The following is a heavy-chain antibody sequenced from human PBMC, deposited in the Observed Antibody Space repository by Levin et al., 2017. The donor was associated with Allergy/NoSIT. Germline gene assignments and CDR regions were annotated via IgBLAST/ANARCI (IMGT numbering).Heavy chain of an antibody. V-gene: IGHV4-59*01. J-gene: IGHJ4*02. Sequence: NTSETLSLTCTVSGGSISSYYWSWIRQPPGKGLEWIGYIYYSGSTNYNPSLKSRVTISVDTSKNQFSLKLSSVTAADTAVYYCAGATRPRGYCSGGSCYPGLDYWGQGTLVTVSS. CDR1: GGSISSYY. CDR2: IYYSGST. CDR3: AGATRPRGYCSGGSCYPGLDY. D-gene: IGHD2-15*01.